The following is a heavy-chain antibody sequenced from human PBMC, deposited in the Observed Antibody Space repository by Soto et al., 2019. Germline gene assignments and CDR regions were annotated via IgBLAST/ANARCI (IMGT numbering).Heavy chain of an antibody. D-gene: IGHD3-10*01. Sequence: GGSLRLSCAASGFTFSSSAMSWVRQAPGKGLERFSAISGSGGSTYYAAFVKVRFTISRDNSKNSLYLQMNSLRAEDTAVYYCARDSGYYGSGSYLNGYYYYYGMDVWGQGTTVTVSS. V-gene: IGHV3-23*01. CDR3: ARDSGYYGSGSYLNGYYYYYGMDV. CDR2: ISGSGGST. CDR1: GFTFSSSA. J-gene: IGHJ6*02.